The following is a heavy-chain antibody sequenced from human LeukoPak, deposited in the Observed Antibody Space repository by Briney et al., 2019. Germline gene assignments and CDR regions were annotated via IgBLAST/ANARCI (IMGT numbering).Heavy chain of an antibody. J-gene: IGHJ6*03. D-gene: IGHD6-13*01. CDR2: IYTSGST. CDR1: GDSISSGSSY. Sequence: SETLSLTCTVSGDSISSGSSYWSWIRQPAGKGLEWIGRIYTSGSTSYNPSLKSRVSISVDTSKNQFSLKLSSVTAADTAVYYCARQISQQQPPPLEVDYYYMDVWGKGTTVTVSS. V-gene: IGHV4-61*02. CDR3: ARQISQQQPPPLEVDYYYMDV.